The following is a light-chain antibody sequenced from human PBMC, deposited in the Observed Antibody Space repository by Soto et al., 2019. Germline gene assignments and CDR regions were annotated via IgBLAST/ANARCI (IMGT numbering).Light chain of an antibody. V-gene: IGKV3D-15*01. CDR2: GAS. CDR1: QSISIG. CDR3: QQYNKWPLIT. Sequence: IVLTQSPATLSVSPGETATLSCRASQSISIGLAWYRQKPGQAPRLLIYGASTRATGTPARFSGSGSGTEFTLTISSLQSEDFALYYCQQYNKWPLITFGQGTRLEI. J-gene: IGKJ5*01.